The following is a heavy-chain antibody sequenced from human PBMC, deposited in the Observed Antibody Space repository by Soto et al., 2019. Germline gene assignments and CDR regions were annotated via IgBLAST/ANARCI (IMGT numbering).Heavy chain of an antibody. V-gene: IGHV4-34*01. CDR3: AKYQWNPGAFGP. CDR2: INHRGTA. D-gene: IGHD6-19*01. CDR1: GGSLSDYY. Sequence: SETLSLTCAVYGGSLSDYYWNWLRQPPGKGLEWIGEINHRGTASYNPSLKSRVDISVDTALTQFSLKLRSVTAADTAIYYCAKYQWNPGAFGPRGPGNQVT. J-gene: IGHJ5*02.